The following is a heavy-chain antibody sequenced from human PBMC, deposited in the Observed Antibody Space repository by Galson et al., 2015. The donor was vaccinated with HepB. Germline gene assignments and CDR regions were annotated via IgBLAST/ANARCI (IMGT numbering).Heavy chain of an antibody. J-gene: IGHJ3*01. CDR2: IYYSGST. CDR1: GGSISSYY. CDR3: ARVGNTYDAFDF. D-gene: IGHD4-23*01. V-gene: IGHV4-59*01. Sequence: ETLSLTCTVSGGSISSYYWSWIRQPPGKGLEWIGYIYYSGSTNYNPSLKSRVTISVDTSKNQFTPKLSSVTAADTAVYYCARVGNTYDAFDFWGQGTMVTVSS.